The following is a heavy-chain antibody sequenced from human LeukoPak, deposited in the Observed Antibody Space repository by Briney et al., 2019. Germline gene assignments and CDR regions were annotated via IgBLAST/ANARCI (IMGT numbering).Heavy chain of an antibody. CDR1: GFTFSNYA. V-gene: IGHV3-23*01. D-gene: IGHD6-13*01. CDR3: AKRIAAAGTYDY. CDR2: ISNSAGKT. Sequence: PGESLRLSCAASGFTFSNYAMSWVRQAPGKGLAWASTISNSAGKTYYADSVKGRFTISRDNSKNTLYLQMNSLRAEDTAVYYCAKRIAAAGTYDYWGQGTLVTVSS. J-gene: IGHJ4*02.